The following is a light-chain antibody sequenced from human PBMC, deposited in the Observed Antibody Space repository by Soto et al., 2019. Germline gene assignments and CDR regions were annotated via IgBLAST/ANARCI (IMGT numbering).Light chain of an antibody. CDR2: DAS. J-gene: IGKJ1*01. CDR3: QQYGSSPTT. V-gene: IGKV3-20*01. CDR1: QTVRNNY. Sequence: EFVLTQSPGTLSLSPGERATLSCMASQTVRNNYLAWYQQKPGQAPRLLIYDASSRATGIPDRFSGSGSGTDFTLTINRLEPEDFAVYHCQQYGSSPTTFAQGTKVDIK.